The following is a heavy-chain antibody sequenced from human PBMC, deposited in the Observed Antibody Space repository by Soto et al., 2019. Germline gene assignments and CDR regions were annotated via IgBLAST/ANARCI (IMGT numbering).Heavy chain of an antibody. Sequence: GGSLRLSCAASGFTFSSYSMNWVRQAPWKGLEWVSYISSSSSTIYYADSVKGRFTISRDNAKNSLYLQMNSLRAEDTAVYYCARGGGQLLNFYPFDIWGQGTMVTVSS. D-gene: IGHD2-2*01. CDR1: GFTFSSYS. CDR2: ISSSSSTI. V-gene: IGHV3-48*01. CDR3: ARGGGQLLNFYPFDI. J-gene: IGHJ3*02.